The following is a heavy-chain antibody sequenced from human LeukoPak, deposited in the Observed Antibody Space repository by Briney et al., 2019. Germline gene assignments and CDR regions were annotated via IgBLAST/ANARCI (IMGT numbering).Heavy chain of an antibody. J-gene: IGHJ5*02. D-gene: IGHD3-22*01. Sequence: SETLSLTCAVYGGSFSGYYWSWIRQPPGKGLEWIGEINHSGSTNYNPSLKSRVTISVDTSKNQFSLKLSSVTAADTAVYYCARGRWLLRGPWFDPWGQGTLVTVSS. CDR1: GGSFSGYY. V-gene: IGHV4-34*01. CDR2: INHSGST. CDR3: ARGRWLLRGPWFDP.